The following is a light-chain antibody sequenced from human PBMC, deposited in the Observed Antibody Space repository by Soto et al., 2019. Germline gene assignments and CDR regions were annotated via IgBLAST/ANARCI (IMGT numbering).Light chain of an antibody. CDR1: QSVTSSY. J-gene: IGKJ5*01. V-gene: IGKV3-20*01. Sequence: EIVLTQSPGTLSLSPGERATLSCRASQSVTSSYLAWYQQKPGQAPRLLIYGASYRATGIPDRFSGSGSGTDFTLTISRLEPEDFAVYYCHQYGSSPSTFGQGTRLEIK. CDR3: HQYGSSPST. CDR2: GAS.